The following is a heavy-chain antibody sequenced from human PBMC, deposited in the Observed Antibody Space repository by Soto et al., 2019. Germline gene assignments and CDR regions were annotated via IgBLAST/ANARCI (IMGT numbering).Heavy chain of an antibody. CDR3: AKARCSTTNCYVPDY. J-gene: IGHJ4*02. Sequence: EVQLLESGGGLVQPGGSLRLSCAASGFTFSTCTMSWVRRAPGKGLEWVSAISGSGGSPSYADSVQGRFSISRDNPKKTLYLQMNSLRAEDTAVYYCAKARCSTTNCYVPDYWGQGTLVTVSS. CDR1: GFTFSTCT. V-gene: IGHV3-23*01. CDR2: ISGSGGSP. D-gene: IGHD2-2*01.